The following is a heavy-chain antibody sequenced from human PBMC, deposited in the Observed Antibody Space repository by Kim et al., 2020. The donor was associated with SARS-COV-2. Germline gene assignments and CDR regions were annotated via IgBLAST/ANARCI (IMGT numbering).Heavy chain of an antibody. J-gene: IGHJ4*02. Sequence: ASVKVSCKASGYTFTSYAFHWVRQAPGQRLEWMGWIDADNGNTKYSQKFQGRVTITRDTSARTAYMALSSLRSEDTAGYYCARNEDYWGQGALVTVSS. CDR1: GYTFTSYA. V-gene: IGHV1-3*01. CDR2: IDADNGNT. CDR3: ARNEDY.